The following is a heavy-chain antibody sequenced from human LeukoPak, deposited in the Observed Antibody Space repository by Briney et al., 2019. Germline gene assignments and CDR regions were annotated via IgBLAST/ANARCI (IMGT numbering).Heavy chain of an antibody. V-gene: IGHV1-18*01. D-gene: IGHD4-23*01. CDR1: GGTFSSYA. J-gene: IGHJ4*02. Sequence: GASVKVSCKASGGTFSSYAISWVRQAPGQGLEWMGWISAYNGNTNYAQKLQGRVTMTTDTSTSTAYMELRSLRSDDTAVYYCVRYGGNSRYFSFDYWGQGTLVTVSS. CDR2: ISAYNGNT. CDR3: VRYGGNSRYFSFDY.